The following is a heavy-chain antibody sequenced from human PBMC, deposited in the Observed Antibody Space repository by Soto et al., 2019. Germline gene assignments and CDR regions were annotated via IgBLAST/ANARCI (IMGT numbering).Heavy chain of an antibody. CDR2: IYYSGST. CDR1: GGSISSSSYY. J-gene: IGHJ6*02. CDR3: ARLVVVAANYYYGMDV. Sequence: PLETLSLTCTVSGGSISSSSYYWGWIRQPPGKGLEWIGSIYYSGSTYYNPSLKSRVTISVDTSKNQFSLKLSSVTAADTAVYYCARLVVVAANYYYGMDVWGQGTTVT. D-gene: IGHD2-15*01. V-gene: IGHV4-39*01.